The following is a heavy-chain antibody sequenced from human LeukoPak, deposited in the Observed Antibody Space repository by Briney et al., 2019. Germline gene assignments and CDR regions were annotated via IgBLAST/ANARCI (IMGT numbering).Heavy chain of an antibody. CDR3: ARVTTGLPLFDY. J-gene: IGHJ4*02. CDR2: IYYSGST. Sequence: PSETLSLTCTVSGGSISSYYWSWIRQPPGKGLDCIGYIYYSGSTNYNPSLKSRVTISVDTSKNQFSLKLSSVTAADTAVYYCARVTTGLPLFDYWGQGTLVTVSS. D-gene: IGHD4-17*01. CDR1: GGSISSYY. V-gene: IGHV4-59*01.